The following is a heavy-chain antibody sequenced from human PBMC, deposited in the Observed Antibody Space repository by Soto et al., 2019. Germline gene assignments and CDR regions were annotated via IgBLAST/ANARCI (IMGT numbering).Heavy chain of an antibody. D-gene: IGHD6-13*01. J-gene: IGHJ4*02. CDR3: AKDYPGAAGPFDY. Sequence: PRGSLRLSCAGSGFTFSSYALSWVRQAPGKGLEWVSAISGSGGSTYYADYVKGRFTISRDNSKNTLYLQMNSLRAEDTAVYYCAKDYPGAAGPFDYWGQGTLVTVSS. CDR2: ISGSGGST. V-gene: IGHV3-23*01. CDR1: GFTFSSYA.